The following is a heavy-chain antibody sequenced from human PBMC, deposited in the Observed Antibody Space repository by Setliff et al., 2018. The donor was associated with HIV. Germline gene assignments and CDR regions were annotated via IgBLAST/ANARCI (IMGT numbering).Heavy chain of an antibody. CDR1: GFTFSNFW. V-gene: IGHV3-7*03. J-gene: IGHJ6*03. Sequence: VGSLRLSCAASGFTFSNFWMHWVRQAPGKGLEWVAHIKKDGSEKYYVDSVKGRFTISRDNAKNSLYLQMNSLRAEDTAVYYCVRAMDVWGKGTTVTVSS. CDR2: IKKDGSEK. CDR3: VRAMDV.